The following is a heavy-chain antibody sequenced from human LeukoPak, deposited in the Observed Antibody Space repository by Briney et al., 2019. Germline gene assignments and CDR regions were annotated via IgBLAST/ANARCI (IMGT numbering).Heavy chain of an antibody. V-gene: IGHV3-48*01. D-gene: IGHD6-19*01. J-gene: IGHJ4*02. CDR1: GFTFSSYT. CDR2: ISSSSSTL. Sequence: GGSLRVSCAASGFTFSSYTMSWVRQAPGKGLEWVSYISSSSSTLYYADSVKGRFTISRDNAKNSLYLQMNSLRAEDTAVYYCARGSSGQAPDDYWGQGTLVTVSS. CDR3: ARGSSGQAPDDY.